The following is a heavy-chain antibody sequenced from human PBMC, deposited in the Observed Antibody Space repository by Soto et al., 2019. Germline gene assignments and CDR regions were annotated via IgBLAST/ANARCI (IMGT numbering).Heavy chain of an antibody. Sequence: QVQLVQSGAELKKPGSSVKVSCEASGGSFSKKAISWVRQAPGQGLEWMGGINTKFGAINYAPKFQGRITITADESTNTVNMALSSLTSEDTAVYYCARGASSGFEYWYFDLWGRGTVVSVSS. CDR3: ARGASSGFEYWYFDL. J-gene: IGHJ2*01. V-gene: IGHV1-69*01. D-gene: IGHD5-12*01. CDR2: INTKFGAI. CDR1: GGSFSKKA.